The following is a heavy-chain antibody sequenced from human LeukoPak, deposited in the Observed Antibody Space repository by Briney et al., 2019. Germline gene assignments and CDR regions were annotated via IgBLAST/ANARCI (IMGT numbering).Heavy chain of an antibody. J-gene: IGHJ5*01. V-gene: IGHV3-23*01. CDR3: ARDWYDC. CDR1: GFTFSNYV. CDR2: IGDNNIFTGRFT. Sequence: PGESLRLSCAASGFTFSNYVMIWVRQAPGKGLEWVSVIGDNNIFTGRFTYYAESVKGRFTISRDNSQGTVDLQMNNLRVEDTAVYDYARDWYDCWGQGTQVTVSS.